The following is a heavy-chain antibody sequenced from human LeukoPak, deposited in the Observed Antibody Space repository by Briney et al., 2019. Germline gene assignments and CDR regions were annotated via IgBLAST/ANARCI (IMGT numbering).Heavy chain of an antibody. CDR2: ISAYNGNT. CDR3: ARDLNSVQEWFGEYRNWFDP. Sequence: GASVKVSCKASGYTFTSFDISWVRQAPGQGLEWMGWISAYNGNTNYAQKLQGRVTMTTDTSTSTAYMELRSLRSDDTAVYYCARDLNSVQEWFGEYRNWFDPWGQGTLVTVSS. CDR1: GYTFTSFD. J-gene: IGHJ5*02. D-gene: IGHD3-10*01. V-gene: IGHV1-18*01.